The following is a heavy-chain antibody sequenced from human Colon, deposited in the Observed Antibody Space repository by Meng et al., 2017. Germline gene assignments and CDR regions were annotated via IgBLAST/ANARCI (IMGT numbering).Heavy chain of an antibody. Sequence: VPLPVSVRRLVSPSHTLSLTCTASGGSVGSRTYYWSCIRQPPGNGLEWNGCIYYSGTNNYNPSIKSRVTISVDTSKNQFSLKLSSVTPADTAVYFCARDRVPGKYWGQGTLVTVSS. J-gene: IGHJ4*02. CDR1: GGSVGSRTYY. CDR2: IYYSGTN. D-gene: IGHD1-14*01. V-gene: IGHV4-61*01. CDR3: ARDRVPGKY.